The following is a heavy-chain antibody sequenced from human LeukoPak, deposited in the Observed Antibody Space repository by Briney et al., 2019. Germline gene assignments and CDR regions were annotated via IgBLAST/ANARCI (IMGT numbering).Heavy chain of an antibody. V-gene: IGHV4-4*07. Sequence: PSETLSLTCTVSGGSISSYYWSWIRHPAGKGLEWIGRIYTSGSTNYNPSLKSRVTMSVDTSKNQFSLKLSSVTAADTAVYYCARGGAAAGTKGAFDIWGQGTMVTVSS. CDR2: IYTSGST. CDR3: ARGGAAAGTKGAFDI. J-gene: IGHJ3*02. CDR1: GGSISSYY. D-gene: IGHD6-13*01.